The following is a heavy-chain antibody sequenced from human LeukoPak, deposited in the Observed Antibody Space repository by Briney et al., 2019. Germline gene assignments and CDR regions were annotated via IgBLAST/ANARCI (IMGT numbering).Heavy chain of an antibody. J-gene: IGHJ4*02. Sequence: GGSLRLSCAASGFTFSSYGMHWVRQAPGNGLEWVAFIRYDGSNKYYADSGTGRFTISRDNSKNTLYMQVNSLRAAHPAVYYCAKDEDYGGSLYDYWGQGTLVTVSS. CDR3: AKDEDYGGSLYDY. CDR1: GFTFSSYG. V-gene: IGHV3-30*02. D-gene: IGHD4-23*01. CDR2: IRYDGSNK.